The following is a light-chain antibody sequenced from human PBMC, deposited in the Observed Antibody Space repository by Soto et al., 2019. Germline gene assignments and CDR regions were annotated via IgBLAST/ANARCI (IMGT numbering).Light chain of an antibody. Sequence: EIVLTQSPGTLSLSPGERATLSCRASQSVSSSYLAWYQQKPGQAPRLLIYGASSRATGIPDRFSGSGSGTDFTFTISRLEPEDFAVYYCQQYGSYATFGQGTKV. V-gene: IGKV3-20*01. CDR1: QSVSSSY. CDR2: GAS. CDR3: QQYGSYAT. J-gene: IGKJ1*01.